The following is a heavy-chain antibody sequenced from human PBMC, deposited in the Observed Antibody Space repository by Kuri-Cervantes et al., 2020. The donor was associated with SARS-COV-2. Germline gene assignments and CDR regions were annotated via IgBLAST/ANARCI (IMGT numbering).Heavy chain of an antibody. CDR1: GFTFSSYS. V-gene: IGHV3-48*02. CDR3: ARASGYCSGGSFSPYYYYGMDV. J-gene: IGHJ6*02. Sequence: GESLKISCAASGFTFSSYSMNWVRQAPGKGLEWVSYISSSSSTIYYADSVKGRFTISRDNAKNSLYLQMNSLRDEDTAVYYCARASGYCSGGSFSPYYYYGMDVWGQGTTVTVSS. D-gene: IGHD2-15*01. CDR2: ISSSSSTI.